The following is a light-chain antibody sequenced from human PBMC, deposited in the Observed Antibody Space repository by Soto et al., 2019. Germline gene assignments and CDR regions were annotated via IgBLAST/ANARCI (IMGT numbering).Light chain of an antibody. Sequence: VLRLSPRTRSLSPGGGATLSCRASQSVSTSYLAWYQQKPGQAPRLLIYGASSRATGIPDRFSGSGSGTDFTLTISGLEPEDFAVYYCQQYGNSRGTFGQGTKVDIK. CDR3: QQYGNSRGT. CDR2: GAS. CDR1: QSVSTSY. J-gene: IGKJ1*01. V-gene: IGKV3-20*01.